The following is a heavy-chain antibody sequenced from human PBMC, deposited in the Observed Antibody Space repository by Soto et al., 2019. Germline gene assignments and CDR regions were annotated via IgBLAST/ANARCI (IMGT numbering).Heavy chain of an antibody. J-gene: IGHJ4*02. V-gene: IGHV3-73*02. Sequence: VQLVESGGGLVQPGGSLTLSCAASGFIFSGSAVHWVRQASGKGLEWVGRIGRKPNNYATAYAASVKGKFTISRDDSKNTAYLQMNSLTTEDTALYFCTRTFDGSDSFFPDFDYWGQGTLVTVSS. CDR3: TRTFDGSDSFFPDFDY. CDR2: IGRKPNNYAT. CDR1: GFIFSGSA. D-gene: IGHD2-21*01.